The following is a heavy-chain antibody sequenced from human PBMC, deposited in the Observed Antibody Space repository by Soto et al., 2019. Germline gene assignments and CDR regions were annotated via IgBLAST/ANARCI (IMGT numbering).Heavy chain of an antibody. CDR2: IYYSGST. V-gene: IGHV4-39*01. D-gene: IGHD6-19*01. CDR3: ARHATVPGTYGMDV. CDR1: GGSISSSSYY. J-gene: IGHJ6*02. Sequence: PSETLSLTCTVSGGSISSSSYYWCWIRQPPGKGLEWIGSIYYSGSTYYNPSLKSRVTISVDTSKNQFSLKLSSVTAADTAVYFCARHATVPGTYGMDVWGQGTTVTVSS.